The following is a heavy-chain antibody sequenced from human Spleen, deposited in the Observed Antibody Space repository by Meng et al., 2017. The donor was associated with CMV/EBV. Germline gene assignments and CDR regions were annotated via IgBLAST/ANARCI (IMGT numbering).Heavy chain of an antibody. CDR1: GSISSYY. D-gene: IGHD5-24*01. CDR3: ARGVSVEVATTYWYFDL. CDR2: IYYSGST. J-gene: IGHJ2*01. V-gene: IGHV4-59*01. Sequence: GSISSYYWSWIRQPPGKGLEWIGYIYYSGSTNYNPSLKSRVTISVDTSKNQFSLKLSSVTAADTAVYYCARGVSVEVATTYWYFDLWGRGTLVTVSS.